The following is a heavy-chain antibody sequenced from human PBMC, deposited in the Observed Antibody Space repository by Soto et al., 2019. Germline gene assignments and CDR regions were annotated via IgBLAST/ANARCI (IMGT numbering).Heavy chain of an antibody. J-gene: IGHJ4*02. V-gene: IGHV3-23*01. CDR3: AKDRKGSYCSGGTCYSFDY. CDR2: LSGSGGST. D-gene: IGHD2-15*01. Sequence: EVQLLESGGGLVQPGGSLRLSCAASGFTLGTYVMTWVRQAPGKGLEWVSALSGSGGSTNYADPVKGRFTISRDNTKNTLYLQMNSLRVEDTAVYYCAKDRKGSYCSGGTCYSFDYWGQGTLVTVPS. CDR1: GFTLGTYV.